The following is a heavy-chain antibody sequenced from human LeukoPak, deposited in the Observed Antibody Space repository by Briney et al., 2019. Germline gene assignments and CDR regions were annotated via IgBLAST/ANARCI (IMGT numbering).Heavy chain of an antibody. J-gene: IGHJ6*02. CDR3: AGGEVIQDGMDV. CDR2: INSDGSGT. V-gene: IGHV3-74*01. CDR1: GFTFSSDW. Sequence: PGGSLRLSCAASGFTFSSDWMHWVRQAPGQGLVWVSRINSDGSGTSYADSVKGRFTISRDNAKNTLYLQMNSLRAEDTAVYYCAGGEVIQDGMDVWGQGTTVTVSS. D-gene: IGHD3-22*01.